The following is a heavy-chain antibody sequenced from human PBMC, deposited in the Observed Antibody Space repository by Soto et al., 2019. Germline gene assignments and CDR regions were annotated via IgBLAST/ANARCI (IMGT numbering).Heavy chain of an antibody. J-gene: IGHJ6*02. Sequence: ASVKVSCKASGYTFTSYYMHWVRQAPGQGLEWMGIINPSGGSTSYAQKFQGRVTMTRDTSTSTVYMELSSLRSEDTAVYYCARAMPFVSGGMSMTYGMDVWGQGTTVTVSS. CDR1: GYTFTSYY. CDR2: INPSGGST. V-gene: IGHV1-46*01. CDR3: ARAMPFVSGGMSMTYGMDV. D-gene: IGHD6-13*01.